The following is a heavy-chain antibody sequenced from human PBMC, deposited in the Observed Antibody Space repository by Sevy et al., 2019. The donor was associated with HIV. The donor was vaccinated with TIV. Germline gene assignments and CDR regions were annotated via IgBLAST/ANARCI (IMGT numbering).Heavy chain of an antibody. CDR3: ARETVGSYDP. CDR1: GFTVSNDY. CDR2: IYSGGNT. D-gene: IGHD1-26*01. V-gene: IGHV3-53*01. J-gene: IGHJ5*02. Sequence: GGSLRLSFAVSGFTVSNDYMSWVRQAPGKGLEWVSVIYSGGNTYYADSVKGRFTISRDNSKNMVYLQMNSLRAEDTAVYYCARETVGSYDPWGQGTLVTVSS.